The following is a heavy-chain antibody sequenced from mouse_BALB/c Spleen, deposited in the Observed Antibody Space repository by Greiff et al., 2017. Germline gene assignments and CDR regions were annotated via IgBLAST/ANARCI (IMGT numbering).Heavy chain of an antibody. V-gene: IGHV3-8*02. CDR2: ISYSGST. CDR1: GDSITSGY. CDR3: ARGLLRGFAY. J-gene: IGHJ3*01. Sequence: EVNVVESGPSLVKPSQTLSLTCSVTGDSITSGYWNWIRKFPGNKLEYMGYISYSGSTYYNPSLKSRISITRDTSKNQYYLQLNSVTTEDTATYYCARGLLRGFAYWGQGTLVTVSA. D-gene: IGHD2-3*01.